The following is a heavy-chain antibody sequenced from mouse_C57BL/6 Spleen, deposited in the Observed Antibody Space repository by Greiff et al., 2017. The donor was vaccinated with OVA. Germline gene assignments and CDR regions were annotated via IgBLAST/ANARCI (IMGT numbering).Heavy chain of an antibody. CDR3: TTVLTGTGAWFAY. D-gene: IGHD4-1*01. CDR1: GFNITAYY. Sequence: EVQLQQSGAGLVRPGASVKLSCTASGFNITAYYMHWVKQRPEQGLEWIGRINPEGGDTEYPPKFQGQAPMTADTSSNTAYLQLSSLTSEDAAVYYWTTVLTGTGAWFAYWGQGTLVTVSA. CDR2: INPEGGDT. V-gene: IGHV14-1*01. J-gene: IGHJ3*01.